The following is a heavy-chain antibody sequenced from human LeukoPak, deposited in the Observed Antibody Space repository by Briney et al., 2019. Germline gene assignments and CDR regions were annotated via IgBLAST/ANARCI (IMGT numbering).Heavy chain of an antibody. J-gene: IGHJ4*02. Sequence: PGGSLRLSCAVSAFTFSSYEMNWVRQAPGQGLERISYISSTGYSIYYADSVKTRFTITRDNAKNSLYLQMNSLRAEDTAFYYCARGSSFSNFWGQGILVTVSS. CDR3: ARGSSFSNF. D-gene: IGHD6-13*01. CDR1: AFTFSSYE. V-gene: IGHV3-48*03. CDR2: ISSTGYSI.